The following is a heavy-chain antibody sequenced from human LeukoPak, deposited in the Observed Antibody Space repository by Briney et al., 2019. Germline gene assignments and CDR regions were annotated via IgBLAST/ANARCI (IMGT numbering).Heavy chain of an antibody. Sequence: GASVKVSCKASGGTFSSYAISWVRQAPGQGLEWMGGIIPIFGTANYAQKFQGRVTITADESTSTAYMELSSLRSEDTAVYYCARRYWNSTGVDYWGQGTLVTVSS. CDR2: IIPIFGTA. CDR1: GGTFSSYA. D-gene: IGHD1-7*01. CDR3: ARRYWNSTGVDY. J-gene: IGHJ4*02. V-gene: IGHV1-69*13.